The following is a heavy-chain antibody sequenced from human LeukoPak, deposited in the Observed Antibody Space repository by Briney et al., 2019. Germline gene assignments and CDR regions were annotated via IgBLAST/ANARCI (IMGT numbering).Heavy chain of an antibody. CDR2: ISTNGGST. D-gene: IGHD1-26*01. J-gene: IGHJ3*02. CDR3: ARAYGSYSGAFDI. V-gene: IGHV3-64*01. Sequence: AGGSLRLSCAASGFAFSSYAMHWVRQAPGKGLEYVSAISTNGGSTYYANSVKGRFTISRDNSKNTLYLQMGSLRAEDMAVYYCARAYGSYSGAFDIWGQGTMVTVSS. CDR1: GFAFSSYA.